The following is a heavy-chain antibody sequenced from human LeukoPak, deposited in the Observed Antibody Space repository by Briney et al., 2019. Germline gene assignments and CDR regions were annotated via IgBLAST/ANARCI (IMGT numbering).Heavy chain of an antibody. CDR2: IYYSGST. J-gene: IGHJ6*03. CDR1: GGSISSSSYY. V-gene: IGHV4-61*01. Sequence: SETLSLTCTVSGGSISSSSYYWSWIRQPPGKGLEWIGYIYYSGSTNYNPSLKSRVTISVDTSKNQFSLKLSSVTAADTAVYYCARGVGATPYYYYYMDVWGKGTTVTISS. CDR3: ARGVGATPYYYYYMDV. D-gene: IGHD1-26*01.